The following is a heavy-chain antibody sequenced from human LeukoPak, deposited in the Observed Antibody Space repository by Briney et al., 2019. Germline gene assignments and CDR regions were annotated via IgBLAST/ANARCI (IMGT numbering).Heavy chain of an antibody. J-gene: IGHJ4*02. CDR2: INPNSGGT. Sequence: GASVKVSCKASGYTFTGYYMHWVRQAPGHGLEWMGRINPNSGGTNYAQKFQGRVTMTRDTSISTAYMELSRLRSDDTAVYYCARSYDILTGYSPDFDYWGQGTLVTVSS. CDR3: ARSYDILTGYSPDFDY. CDR1: GYTFTGYY. V-gene: IGHV1-2*06. D-gene: IGHD3-9*01.